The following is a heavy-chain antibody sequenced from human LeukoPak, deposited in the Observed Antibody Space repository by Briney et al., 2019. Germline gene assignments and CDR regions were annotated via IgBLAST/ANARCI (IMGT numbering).Heavy chain of an antibody. CDR1: GESFSGYY. V-gene: IGHV4-34*01. Sequence: PSETLSLTCAVYGESFSGYYWSWIRQPPGKGLEWIGEINHSGSTNYNPSLKSRVTISVDTSKNQFSLKLSSVTAADTAVYYCARDRLYSSSSEDYWGQGTLVTVSS. CDR3: ARDRLYSSSSEDY. J-gene: IGHJ4*02. CDR2: INHSGST. D-gene: IGHD6-6*01.